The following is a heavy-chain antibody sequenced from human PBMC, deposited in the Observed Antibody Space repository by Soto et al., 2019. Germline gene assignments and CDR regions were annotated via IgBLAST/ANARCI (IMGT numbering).Heavy chain of an antibody. D-gene: IGHD5-18*01. V-gene: IGHV3-13*01. CDR1: GFTLSNYD. Sequence: PGGSLRLSCAASGFTLSNYDMQWVRQAAGRGLEWLSAIGTTGEAYYPGSVKGRFTISRDNAKNSVYLQVNSLRAGDTAVYYCASIQLFYGMDVWGQGTTVTVSS. CDR2: IGTTGEA. CDR3: ASIQLFYGMDV. J-gene: IGHJ6*02.